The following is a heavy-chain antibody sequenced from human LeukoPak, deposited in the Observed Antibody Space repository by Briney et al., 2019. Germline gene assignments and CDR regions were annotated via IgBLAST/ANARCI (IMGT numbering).Heavy chain of an antibody. CDR2: IYHSGST. V-gene: IGHV4-39*07. CDR3: ARDTRYYYDSSGYDY. J-gene: IGHJ4*02. Sequence: SETLSLTCTVSGGSISSSSYYWGWIRQPPGKGLEWIGSIYHSGSTYYNPSLKSRVTISVDTSKNQFSLKLSSVTAADTAVYYCARDTRYYYDSSGYDYWGQGTLVTVSS. CDR1: GGSISSSSYY. D-gene: IGHD3-22*01.